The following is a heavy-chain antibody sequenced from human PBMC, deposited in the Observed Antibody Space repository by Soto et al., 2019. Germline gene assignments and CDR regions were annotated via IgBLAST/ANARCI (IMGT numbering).Heavy chain of an antibody. V-gene: IGHV3-23*01. Sequence: EVRLLESGGGFVRPGGSLRLACSASGFTFDTHAMAWVRQAPGKGLEWAASISATGFSKYHADSVKGRITISRDNSNNTLYLHMKTRRAEDTAVYNCAMVSAFDFWSGHFVFGWFDSWGQGNEVTVSS. CDR3: AMVSAFDFWSGHFVFGWFDS. CDR1: GFTFDTHA. J-gene: IGHJ5*01. CDR2: ISATGFSK. D-gene: IGHD3-3*01.